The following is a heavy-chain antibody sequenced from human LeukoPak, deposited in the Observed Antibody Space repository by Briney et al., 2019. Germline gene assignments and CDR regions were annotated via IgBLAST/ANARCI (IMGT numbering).Heavy chain of an antibody. J-gene: IGHJ4*02. V-gene: IGHV3-23*01. CDR1: GFTFSSYA. D-gene: IGHD6-6*01. Sequence: GGSLRLSCAASGFTFSSYAMSWVRQAPGKGLEWVSAISGSGGSTYYADSVKGRFTISRDNSKNTLYLQMNSLRAEDTSVYYCARHRSSWLIDYWGQGTLVTVSS. CDR2: ISGSGGST. CDR3: ARHRSSWLIDY.